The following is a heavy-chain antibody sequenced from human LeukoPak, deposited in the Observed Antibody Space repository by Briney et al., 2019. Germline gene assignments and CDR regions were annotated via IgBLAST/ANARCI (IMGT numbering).Heavy chain of an antibody. CDR3: ARTTEGGYSYGYFYYYYMDV. CDR1: GGSISSYY. J-gene: IGHJ6*03. V-gene: IGHV4-59*01. Sequence: SETLSLTCTVSGGSISSYYWSWIRQPPGKGLEWIGYIYYSGSTNYKSSLKSRVTISVDTSKNQFSLKLSSVTAADTAAYYCARTTEGGYSYGYFYYYYMDVWGKGTTVTISS. D-gene: IGHD5-18*01. CDR2: IYYSGST.